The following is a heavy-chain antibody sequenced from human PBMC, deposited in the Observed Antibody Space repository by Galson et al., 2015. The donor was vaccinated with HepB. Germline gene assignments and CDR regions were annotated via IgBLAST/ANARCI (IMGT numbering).Heavy chain of an antibody. CDR3: ATLGTRTYSYVHDAFDI. V-gene: IGHV1-24*01. Sequence: SVKVSCKASGGTFSSYGISWVRQAPGKGLEWMGGFDPEDDETIYAQKFQGRVTMTEDTSTDTVYMELSSLRSEDTAVYYCATLGTRTYSYVHDAFDIWGQGTMVTVSS. J-gene: IGHJ3*02. D-gene: IGHD5-18*01. CDR2: FDPEDDET. CDR1: GGTFSSYG.